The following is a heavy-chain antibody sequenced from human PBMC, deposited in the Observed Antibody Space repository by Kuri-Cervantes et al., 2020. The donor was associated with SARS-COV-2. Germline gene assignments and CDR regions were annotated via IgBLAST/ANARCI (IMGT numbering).Heavy chain of an antibody. D-gene: IGHD1-7*01. J-gene: IGHJ4*02. CDR2: INPNSGGT. CDR3: AKDNWNYLRSSYFDF. CDR1: GYTFTGYY. V-gene: IGHV1-2*02. Sequence: ASVKVSCKASGYTFTGYYMHWVRQAPGQGLEWMGWINPNSGGTNYAQKFQGRVTMTRDTSISTAYMELRSLRSDDTAVFYCAKDNWNYLRSSYFDFWGQGTLVTVSS.